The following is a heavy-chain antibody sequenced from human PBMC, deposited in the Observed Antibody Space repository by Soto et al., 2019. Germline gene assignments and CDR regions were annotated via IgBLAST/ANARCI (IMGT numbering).Heavy chain of an antibody. CDR3: ASGIAAAGDYYYYYMDV. Sequence: ASVKVSCKASGYTFTSYGISWVRQAPGQGLEWMGWISAYNGNTNYAQKLQGRVTMTTDTSTSTAYMELRSLRSDDTAVYYCASGIAAAGDYYYYYMDVWGKGTTVTVSS. V-gene: IGHV1-18*01. J-gene: IGHJ6*03. CDR1: GYTFTSYG. CDR2: ISAYNGNT. D-gene: IGHD6-13*01.